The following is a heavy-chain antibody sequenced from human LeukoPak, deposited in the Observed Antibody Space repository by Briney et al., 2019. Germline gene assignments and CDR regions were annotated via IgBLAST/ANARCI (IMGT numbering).Heavy chain of an antibody. CDR3: ARDNEYSSSFAIR. Sequence: GGSLRLSCAASGFTFSSYAMHWVRQAPGKGLEWVAVISYDGSNKYYADSVKGRFTISRDNSKNTLYLQMNSLRAEDTAAYYCARDNEYSSSFAIRWGQGTLVTVSS. V-gene: IGHV3-30*14. J-gene: IGHJ4*02. CDR2: ISYDGSNK. D-gene: IGHD6-13*01. CDR1: GFTFSSYA.